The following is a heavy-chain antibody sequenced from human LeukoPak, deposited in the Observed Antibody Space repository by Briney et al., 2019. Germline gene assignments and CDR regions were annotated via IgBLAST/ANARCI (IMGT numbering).Heavy chain of an antibody. V-gene: IGHV5-51*01. D-gene: IGHD2-21*02. Sequence: GESLKISCKGSGYSFTSYWIGWMRQMPGKGLEWMGLIYPGDSDTRHSPFFQGQVTISADKSISTAYLQWSSLKASDTAVYYCARRAGGVSYYYFDSWGPGTQVAVAS. CDR1: GYSFTSYW. CDR2: IYPGDSDT. CDR3: ARRAGGVSYYYFDS. J-gene: IGHJ4*02.